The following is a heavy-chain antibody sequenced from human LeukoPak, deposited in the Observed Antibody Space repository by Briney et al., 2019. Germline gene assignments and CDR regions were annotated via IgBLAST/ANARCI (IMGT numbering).Heavy chain of an antibody. Sequence: PGGSLRLSCAASGFTFEDYAMHWVRQAPGKGLEWVSGISWNSGSIGYADSVKGRFTISRDNAKNSLYLQMNSLGAEDTALYYCAKGRDKYQLLSKNWFDPWGQGTLVTVSS. CDR2: ISWNSGSI. D-gene: IGHD2-2*01. CDR3: AKGRDKYQLLSKNWFDP. CDR1: GFTFEDYA. J-gene: IGHJ5*02. V-gene: IGHV3-9*01.